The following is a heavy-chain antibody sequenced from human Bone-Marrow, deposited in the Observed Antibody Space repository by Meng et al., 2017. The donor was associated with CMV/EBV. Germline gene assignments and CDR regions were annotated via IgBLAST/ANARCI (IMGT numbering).Heavy chain of an antibody. Sequence: SEPLSPTCTVSGGSISSGDYYWSWIRQPPGKGLEWIGYIYYSGSTYYNPSLKSRVTISVDTSKNQFSLKLSSVTAADTAVYYCARADTRQLVYGMDVWGQGTTVTVSS. V-gene: IGHV4-30-4*08. CDR2: IYYSGST. CDR1: GGSISSGDYY. J-gene: IGHJ6*02. D-gene: IGHD6-13*01. CDR3: ARADTRQLVYGMDV.